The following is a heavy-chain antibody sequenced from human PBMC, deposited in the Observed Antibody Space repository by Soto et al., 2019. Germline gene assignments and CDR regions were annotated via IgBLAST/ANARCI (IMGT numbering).Heavy chain of an antibody. D-gene: IGHD2-21*01. Sequence: QVQLVESGGGVVQPGRSLRLSCAASGFTFSSYGMHWVRQAPGKGLEWVAVISYDGSNKYYADSVKGRFTISRDNSKNTLYLQMNSLRAEDTAVYYCAKDRNIVVLIANDAFDIWGQGTMVTVSS. CDR2: ISYDGSNK. J-gene: IGHJ3*02. CDR1: GFTFSSYG. V-gene: IGHV3-30*18. CDR3: AKDRNIVVLIANDAFDI.